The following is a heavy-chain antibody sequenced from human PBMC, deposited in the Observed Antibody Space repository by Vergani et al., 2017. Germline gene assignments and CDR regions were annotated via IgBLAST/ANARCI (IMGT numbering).Heavy chain of an antibody. V-gene: IGHV3-23*01. J-gene: IGHJ6*03. D-gene: IGHD2-15*01. CDR2: ISDNGGTT. CDR3: ARDYCLGSYCMWYYYYMDV. CDR1: GFTFRNYA. Sequence: EVQLLESGGGLAQPGGSLRLSCAASGFTFRNYAMTWVRQAPGKGLEWVSIISDNGGTTYYADSVKGRFTISRDNAKNSLFLEMNSLRFEDTAVYYCARDYCLGSYCMWYYYYMDVWGKGTTVTVSS.